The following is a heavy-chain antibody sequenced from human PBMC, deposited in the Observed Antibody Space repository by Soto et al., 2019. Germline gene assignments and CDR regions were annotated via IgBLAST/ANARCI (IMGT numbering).Heavy chain of an antibody. Sequence: QVQLVQSGAEVKKPGASVKVSCKASGYTFTSYDIIWVRQATGQGLEWMGWMNPSTGNTDSAEKFQGRLTMTRNTPRSTVYMELSSLSFEDSAVYYCARGRIIGAGGFDPWGQGTRVTVSS. CDR2: MNPSTGNT. CDR3: ARGRIIGAGGFDP. V-gene: IGHV1-8*01. J-gene: IGHJ5*02. D-gene: IGHD6-19*01. CDR1: GYTFTSYD.